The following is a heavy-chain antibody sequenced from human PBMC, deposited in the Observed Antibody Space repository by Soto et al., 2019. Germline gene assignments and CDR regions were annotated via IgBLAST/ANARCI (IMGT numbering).Heavy chain of an antibody. CDR2: FDPEDGET. CDR1: GYTLTELS. V-gene: IGHV1-24*01. Sequence: GGSVKVSCQVSGYTLTELSMHWVRQAPGKGLEWMGGFDPEDGETIYAQKFQGRVTMTEDTSTDTAYMELSSLRSEDTAVYYCATDLYDSSGYHLDYWGQGTLVTVSS. J-gene: IGHJ4*02. CDR3: ATDLYDSSGYHLDY. D-gene: IGHD3-22*01.